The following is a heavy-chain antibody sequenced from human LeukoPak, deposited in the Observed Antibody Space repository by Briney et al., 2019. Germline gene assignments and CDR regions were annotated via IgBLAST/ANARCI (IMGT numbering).Heavy chain of an antibody. CDR2: ISSDGSTK. D-gene: IGHD1-1*01. Sequence: GGSLRLSCAASGFTFSNYPMHWVRQAPGKGLEWVALISSDGSTKYYLDSLKDQFTISRDNSKNTLYLQMNSLRAEDTAMYYCAREELAAYFDYWGQGTLVTVSS. CDR3: AREELAAYFDY. V-gene: IGHV3-30*04. CDR1: GFTFSNYP. J-gene: IGHJ4*02.